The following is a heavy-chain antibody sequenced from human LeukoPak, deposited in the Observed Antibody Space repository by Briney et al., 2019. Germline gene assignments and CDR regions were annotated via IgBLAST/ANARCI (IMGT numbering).Heavy chain of an antibody. CDR2: INPNSGAT. V-gene: IGHV1-2*06. Sequence: GASVKVSCKASRYTFTDNYIHWVRQAPGQGLEWMGRINPNSGATNYAQNFLGRVTMARDTSISTAYMELNSLTSDDTAVYYCARVLFRGSSRFDYWGQGTLVIVSS. CDR1: RYTFTDNY. D-gene: IGHD1-26*01. J-gene: IGHJ4*02. CDR3: ARVLFRGSSRFDY.